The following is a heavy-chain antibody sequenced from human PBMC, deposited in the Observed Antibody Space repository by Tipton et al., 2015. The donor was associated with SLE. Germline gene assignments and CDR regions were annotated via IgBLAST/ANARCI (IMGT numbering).Heavy chain of an antibody. CDR2: ISSSGSTK. D-gene: IGHD6-13*01. Sequence: SLRLSCAASGFSFSDYYMSWIRQAPGKGLEWVSYISSSGSTKYYADSVKGRFTISRDNAKNSLYLQMNSLRAEDTAVYYCAFRIVAAGNPDLTWFDNWGQGTLVTVSS. J-gene: IGHJ4*02. V-gene: IGHV3-11*04. CDR1: GFSFSDYY. CDR3: AFRIVAAGNPDLTWFDN.